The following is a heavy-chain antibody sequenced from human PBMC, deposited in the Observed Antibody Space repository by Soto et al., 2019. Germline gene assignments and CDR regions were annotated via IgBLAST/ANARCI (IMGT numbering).Heavy chain of an antibody. CDR2: IYHSGST. CDR3: TTSSPTDFDY. CDR1: GYSISSGYF. V-gene: IGHV4-38-2*01. Sequence: AETLSLTCAVSGYSISSGYFWGWIRQPPGKGLEWIGSIYHSGSTYYNPSLKSRVTISVDTSKNQFSLKLSSATAADTAVYYCTTSSPTDFDYWCRATLVT. J-gene: IGHJ4*02.